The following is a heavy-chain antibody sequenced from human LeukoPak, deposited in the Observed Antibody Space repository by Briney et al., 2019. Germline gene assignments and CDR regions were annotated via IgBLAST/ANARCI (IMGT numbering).Heavy chain of an antibody. V-gene: IGHV3-43*02. J-gene: IGHJ4*02. CDR1: GFTFDDYA. CDR2: ISGDGDST. CDR3: AKGGRSGTYYNRFDY. Sequence: GGSLRLSCAASGFTFDDYAVHWVRQAPGKGLDWVSLISGDGDSTYFADSVKGRFTISRDNSKNSLYLQMNSLRTEDTALYYCAKGGRSGTYYNRFDYWGQGTLVTVSS. D-gene: IGHD3-10*01.